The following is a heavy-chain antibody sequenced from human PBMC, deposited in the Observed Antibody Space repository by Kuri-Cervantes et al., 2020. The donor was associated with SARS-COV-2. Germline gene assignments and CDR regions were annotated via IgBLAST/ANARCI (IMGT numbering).Heavy chain of an antibody. D-gene: IGHD6-19*01. CDR3: ARGGWSLDC. Sequence: SETLSLTCYVSGDSISSTYWSWVRQPPGRVLGWNGFVHYSGTTSYSPALKSRVNMSVDTSKNHFSRKLSSVTTADTAVYYCARGGWSLDCWGQGTLVTVSS. CDR2: VHYSGTT. J-gene: IGHJ4*02. CDR1: GDSISSTY. V-gene: IGHV4-59*01.